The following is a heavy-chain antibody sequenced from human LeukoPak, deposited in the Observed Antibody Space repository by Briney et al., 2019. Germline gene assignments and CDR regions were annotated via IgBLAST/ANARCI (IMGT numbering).Heavy chain of an antibody. V-gene: IGHV3-7*01. Sequence: PGGSLRLSCAASGFTFSSYWMSWVRQAPGKGLEWVANIKQDGINKYYVDSVKGRFTISRDNAKNSLFLQMNSLRAEDTAVYYCAKQRYFDHSLIDYWGQGTLVTVSS. D-gene: IGHD3-9*01. CDR2: IKQDGINK. CDR3: AKQRYFDHSLIDY. J-gene: IGHJ4*02. CDR1: GFTFSSYW.